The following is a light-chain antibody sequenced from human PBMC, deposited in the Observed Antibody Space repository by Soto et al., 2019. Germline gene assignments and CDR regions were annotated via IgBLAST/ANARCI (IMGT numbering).Light chain of an antibody. CDR3: QSYDSSLSGVE. CDR1: SSNIGAGFD. Sequence: QSVLTHPPSVSGAPGQRVTISCTGSSSNIGAGFDVHWYQQLPGTAPKLLIYGNTNRPSGVPDRFSGSKSGTSASLAITGLQAEDEAEYYCQSYDSSLSGVEFGGGTKLTVL. V-gene: IGLV1-40*01. J-gene: IGLJ2*01. CDR2: GNT.